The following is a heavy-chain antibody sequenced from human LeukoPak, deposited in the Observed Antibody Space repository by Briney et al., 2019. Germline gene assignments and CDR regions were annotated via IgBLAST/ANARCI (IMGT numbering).Heavy chain of an antibody. D-gene: IGHD3-10*01. CDR2: ISYDGSNK. Sequence: GRSLRLSCAASGFTFSSYAMHWVRQAPGKGLEWVAVISYDGSNKYYADSVKGRFTISRDNPKNTLYLQMNSLRAEDTAVYYCARLWFGESHFDYWGQGTLVTVSS. V-gene: IGHV3-30-3*01. CDR1: GFTFSSYA. J-gene: IGHJ4*02. CDR3: ARLWFGESHFDY.